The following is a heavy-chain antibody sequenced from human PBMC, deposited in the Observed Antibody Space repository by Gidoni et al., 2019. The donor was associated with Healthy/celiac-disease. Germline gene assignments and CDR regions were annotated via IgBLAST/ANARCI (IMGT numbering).Heavy chain of an antibody. D-gene: IGHD3-10*01. Sequence: EVQLVQSGAEVKKPGESLEISCKGSGYSITSYWIGWGRQMPGKGLVWMGIIYPGVSDTRYSPSFQGEVTSSADKSISTAYLQWSSLKASDTAMYYCACSGSGSYYNGIDYWGQGTLVTVSS. CDR2: IYPGVSDT. CDR1: GYSITSYW. J-gene: IGHJ4*02. CDR3: ACSGSGSYYNGIDY. V-gene: IGHV5-51*01.